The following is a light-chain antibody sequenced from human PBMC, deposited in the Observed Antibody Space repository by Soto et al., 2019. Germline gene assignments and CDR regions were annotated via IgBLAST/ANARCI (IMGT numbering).Light chain of an antibody. J-gene: IGKJ3*01. CDR3: EQRSNWPLLFT. CDR2: DAS. Sequence: EIVLTQSPATLSLSPGERATLSCRASQSVSSYLAWYQQKPGQAPRLLIYDASNRATGIPARFSGSGSGTDFTLAISSLGPEDFAVYCCEQRSNWPLLFTFGHGTKVDIK. CDR1: QSVSSY. V-gene: IGKV3-11*01.